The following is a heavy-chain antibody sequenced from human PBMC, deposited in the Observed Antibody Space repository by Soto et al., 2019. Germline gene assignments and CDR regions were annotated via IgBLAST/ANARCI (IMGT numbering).Heavy chain of an antibody. CDR3: ARAGITFMRGRIGGAHYGLDV. D-gene: IGHD3-16*01. J-gene: IGHJ6*02. V-gene: IGHV5-51*01. CDR2: IYPGDSDT. Sequence: GESLKISCKGSGYSFTSYWIGWVRQMPGKGLEWMGIIYPGDSDTRYSPSFQGQVTISADKSISTAYLQWSSLKASDTAMYYCARAGITFMRGRIGGAHYGLDVWGPGTTVTVSS. CDR1: GYSFTSYW.